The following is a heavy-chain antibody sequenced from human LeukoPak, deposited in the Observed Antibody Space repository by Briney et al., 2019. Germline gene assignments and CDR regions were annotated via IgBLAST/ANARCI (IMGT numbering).Heavy chain of an antibody. Sequence: PSETLSLTCAVYGGSLSGYYWSWIRQPPGKGLDWIGSIYYTGSTDYSPSLKSRVTISVDTSKNQFSLKLTSVTAADTAVYYCARHTAAGTFFDYWGQGTLVTVSS. CDR1: GGSLSGYY. D-gene: IGHD6-13*01. CDR2: IYYTGST. J-gene: IGHJ4*02. CDR3: ARHTAAGTFFDY. V-gene: IGHV4-59*08.